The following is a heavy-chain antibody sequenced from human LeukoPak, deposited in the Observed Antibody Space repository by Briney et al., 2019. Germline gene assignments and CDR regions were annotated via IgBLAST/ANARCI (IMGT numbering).Heavy chain of an antibody. V-gene: IGHV3-53*01. CDR3: ARDRRYYDSSGYYD. Sequence: GGSLRLSCAASGFTVSYNYMSWVRQAPGKGLEWVSVIYSGDHTYYANSVKGRFTISRDNSKNTLYLQMNSLRAEDTAVYYCARDRRYYDSSGYYDGGQGTLVTVSS. CDR1: GFTVSYNY. D-gene: IGHD3-22*01. J-gene: IGHJ4*02. CDR2: IYSGDHT.